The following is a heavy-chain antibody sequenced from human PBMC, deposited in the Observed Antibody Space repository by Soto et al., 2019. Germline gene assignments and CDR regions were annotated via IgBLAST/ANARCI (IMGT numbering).Heavy chain of an antibody. CDR1: GFTFSSYG. V-gene: IGHV3-30*18. D-gene: IGHD6-13*01. J-gene: IGHJ4*02. CDR3: AKGGPFSIAAAGTQ. Sequence: GGSLRLSCTASGFTFSSYGMHWVRQAPGKGLEWVAVISYDGSKKYYADSVKGRFTISRDNSKTTLYLQMNSLRVEDTAVYYCAKGGPFSIAAAGTQWGQGTRVTV. CDR2: ISYDGSKK.